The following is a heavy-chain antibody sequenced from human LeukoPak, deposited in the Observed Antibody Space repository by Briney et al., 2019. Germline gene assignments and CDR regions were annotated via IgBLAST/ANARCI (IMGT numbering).Heavy chain of an antibody. CDR3: ARNLAPSYFDY. J-gene: IGHJ4*02. CDR1: GGSISSSSYY. V-gene: IGHV4-39*07. CDR2: IYYSGST. Sequence: SETLSLTCTVSGGSISSSSYYWGWIRQPPGKGLEWIGSIYYSGSTYYNPSLKSRVTISVDTSKNQFSLKLSSVTAADTAVYYCARNLAPSYFDYWGQGTLVTVSS.